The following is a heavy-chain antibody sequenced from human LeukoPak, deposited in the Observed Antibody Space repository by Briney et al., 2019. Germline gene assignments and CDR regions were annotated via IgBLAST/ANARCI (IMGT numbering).Heavy chain of an antibody. J-gene: IGHJ6*03. CDR2: MYYTGST. CDR3: ASPGNHYHYMDV. CDR1: GDSISSSVYY. V-gene: IGHV4-39*07. Sequence: SETLSLTCTVSGDSISSSVYYWTWIRQTPGKELEWIGTMYYTGSTYYSPSLKSRVTISVDTSMNQFSLKLTSVTAADTAVYYRASPGNHYHYMDVWGKGTTVTVSS. D-gene: IGHD1-14*01.